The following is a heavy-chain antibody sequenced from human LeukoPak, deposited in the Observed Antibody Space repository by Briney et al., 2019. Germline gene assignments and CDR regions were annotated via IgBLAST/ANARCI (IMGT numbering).Heavy chain of an antibody. CDR2: MNPNSGNT. V-gene: IGHV1-8*01. CDR1: GYTFTSYD. CDR3: ATPAESSDWYGPDY. J-gene: IGHJ4*02. D-gene: IGHD6-19*01. Sequence: ASVKVSCKASGYTFTSYDINWVRQATGQGLEWMGWMNPNSGNTGYAQKFQGRVTMTRNTSISTAYMELNSLRVEDTAVYYCATPAESSDWYGPDYWGQGTLVTVSS.